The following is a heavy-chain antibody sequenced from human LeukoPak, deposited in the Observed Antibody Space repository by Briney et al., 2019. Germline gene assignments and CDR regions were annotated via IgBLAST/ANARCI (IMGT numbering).Heavy chain of an antibody. V-gene: IGHV1-2*02. CDR1: GYTFTGYY. Sequence: VASVKVSCKASGYTFTGYYMHWVRQAPGQGLEWRGWSNPNSGGTNYAQKFQGRVTMTRDTSISTAYMELSRLRSDDTAVYYCATHTLYYYYYYMDVWGKGTTVTISS. J-gene: IGHJ6*03. CDR2: SNPNSGGT. CDR3: ATHTLYYYYYYMDV.